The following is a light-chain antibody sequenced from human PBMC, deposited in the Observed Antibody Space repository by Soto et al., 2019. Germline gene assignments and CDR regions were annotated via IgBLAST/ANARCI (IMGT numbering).Light chain of an antibody. V-gene: IGKV1-39*01. CDR3: QQTYRTPLT. Sequence: DIPMTQSPSSLSASVGDRVTITCRAGQYIGRYLNWYQQKPGKAPKLLIYAASSLHSGVPSRFSGSGSGTDFTLTISSLQPEDFATYSCQQTYRTPLTFGGGTKVEIK. CDR2: AAS. CDR1: QYIGRY. J-gene: IGKJ4*01.